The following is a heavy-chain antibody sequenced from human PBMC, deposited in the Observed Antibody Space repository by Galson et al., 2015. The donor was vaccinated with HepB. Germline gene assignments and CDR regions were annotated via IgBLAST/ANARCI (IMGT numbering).Heavy chain of an antibody. CDR1: GFTFSSYA. J-gene: IGHJ4*02. D-gene: IGHD6-13*01. V-gene: IGHV3-30-3*01. Sequence: SLRLSCAASGFTFSSYAMHWVRQAPGKGLEWVAVISYDGSIKYYADSVKGRFTISRDNSKNTLYLQMNSLRAEDTAVYYCARKIVAAGSLYFDYWGQGTLVTVSS. CDR2: ISYDGSIK. CDR3: ARKIVAAGSLYFDY.